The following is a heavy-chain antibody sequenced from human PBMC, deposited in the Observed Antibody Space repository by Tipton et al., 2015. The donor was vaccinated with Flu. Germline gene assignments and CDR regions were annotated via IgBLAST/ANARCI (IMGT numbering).Heavy chain of an antibody. Sequence: TLSLTCTVSGGSISRSSYYWGWIRQPPGKGLEWIGSNYYSGSTQYNPSLKSRVTISVDTSKNQFSLKLSSVTAADTAVFYCARDPPTRNWFDPWGRGTLVTVST. D-gene: IGHD5-12*01. CDR3: ARDPPTRNWFDP. J-gene: IGHJ5*02. CDR1: GGSISRSSYY. CDR2: NYYSGST. V-gene: IGHV4-39*07.